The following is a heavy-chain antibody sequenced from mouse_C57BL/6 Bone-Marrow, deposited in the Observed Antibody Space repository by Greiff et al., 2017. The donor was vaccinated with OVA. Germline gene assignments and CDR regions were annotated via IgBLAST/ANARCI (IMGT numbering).Heavy chain of an antibody. CDR2: INPNNGGT. CDR1: GYTFTDYY. V-gene: IGHV1-26*01. J-gene: IGHJ4*01. Sequence: VQLQQSGPELVKPGASVKISCKASGYTFTDYYMNWVKQSHGQSLEWIGDINPNNGGTSYNQKFKGKATLTVDKSSSTAYMELRSLTSEDSAVYYCARLSYAMDYWGQGTSVTVSS. CDR3: ARLSYAMDY.